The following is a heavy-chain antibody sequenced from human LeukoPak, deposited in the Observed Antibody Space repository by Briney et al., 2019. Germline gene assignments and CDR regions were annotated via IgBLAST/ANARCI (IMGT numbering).Heavy chain of an antibody. V-gene: IGHV3-23*01. CDR3: ARDLGCSTTSCRYNWFDP. J-gene: IGHJ5*02. Sequence: PGGSLRLSCXASGFTFSSYAMTWVRQSPGKGLEWVSFISQSGGRSTDYADSVKGRFTISRDNSKNTLHLQMNSLRAEDTALYYCARDLGCSTTSCRYNWFDPWGQGTLVTVSS. CDR1: GFTFSSYA. CDR2: ISQSGGRST. D-gene: IGHD2-2*01.